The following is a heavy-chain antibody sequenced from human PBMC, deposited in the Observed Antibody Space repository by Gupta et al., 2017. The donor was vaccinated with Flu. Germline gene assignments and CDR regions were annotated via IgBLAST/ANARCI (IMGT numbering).Heavy chain of an antibody. Sequence: EVQLVESGGGLVQPGGSLKLSCAASGFTFSGSAVHWVRQASGKGLEWIGRIRSTAYDYATIYAASVKGRFTFSRDDSKNTAYLQMSSLKTEDTAVYYCTNYHYDSDVYYYFANWGQGAVVTVSS. CDR2: IRSTAYDYAT. CDR3: TNYHYDSDVYYYFAN. V-gene: IGHV3-73*02. D-gene: IGHD3-22*01. CDR1: GFTFSGSA. J-gene: IGHJ4*02.